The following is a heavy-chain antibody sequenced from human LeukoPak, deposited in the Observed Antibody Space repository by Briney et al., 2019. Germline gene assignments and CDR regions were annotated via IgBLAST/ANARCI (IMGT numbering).Heavy chain of an antibody. J-gene: IGHJ3*02. Sequence: ASVKVSCKASGYIFTNYYIHWVRQAPGQGLEWMGWMNPNSDDTKSAQKFQGRVTMARDTSISTAYMELSRLRSDDTAVYYCARGGYYDSSGHDAFDIWGQGTMVTVSS. CDR3: ARGGYYDSSGHDAFDI. CDR1: GYIFTNYY. CDR2: MNPNSDDT. D-gene: IGHD3-22*01. V-gene: IGHV1-2*02.